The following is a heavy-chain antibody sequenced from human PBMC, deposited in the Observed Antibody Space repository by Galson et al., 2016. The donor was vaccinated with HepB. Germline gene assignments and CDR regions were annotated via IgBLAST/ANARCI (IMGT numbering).Heavy chain of an antibody. CDR1: GFTVSSYY. CDR2: IFYGGTT. V-gene: IGHV3-53*01. J-gene: IGHJ6*03. D-gene: IGHD2-2*01. CDR3: ARTSYRECSGTRCVNFRYYYYYMDG. Sequence: SLRLSCAASGFTVSSYYMSWVRQAPGKGLEWVSVIFYGGTTYYADSVEGRFTISRNDSMNTLYLQMNSLTAEDTAVYFCARTSYRECSGTRCVNFRYYYYYMDGWGKGTTVAVSS.